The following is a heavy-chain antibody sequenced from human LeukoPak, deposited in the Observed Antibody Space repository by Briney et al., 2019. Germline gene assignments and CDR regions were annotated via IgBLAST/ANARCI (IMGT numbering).Heavy chain of an antibody. J-gene: IGHJ3*02. CDR3: ARVDSSGWYGVHAFDI. CDR2: ISAYNGNT. V-gene: IGHV1-18*01. Sequence: ASVKVSCKASGYTFTSYGISWVRQAPGQGLEWMGWISAYNGNTNYAQKLQGRVTMTTDTSTSTAYMELRSLRSDDTAVYYCARVDSSGWYGVHAFDIWGQGTMVTVSS. CDR1: GYTFTSYG. D-gene: IGHD6-19*01.